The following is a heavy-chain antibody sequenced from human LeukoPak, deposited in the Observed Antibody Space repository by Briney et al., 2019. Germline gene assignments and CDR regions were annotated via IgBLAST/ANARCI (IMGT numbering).Heavy chain of an antibody. Sequence: AGGSLRLSCAASGFTFDDYGMSWVRHAPGKGLEWVSGIIWNGGSTGYADSVKGRFTISRDNAKNSLYMQMNSLRAEDTALYYCAREDYGSGSYFDYWGQGTLVTVSS. CDR2: IIWNGGST. J-gene: IGHJ4*02. CDR1: GFTFDDYG. V-gene: IGHV3-20*04. CDR3: AREDYGSGSYFDY. D-gene: IGHD3-10*01.